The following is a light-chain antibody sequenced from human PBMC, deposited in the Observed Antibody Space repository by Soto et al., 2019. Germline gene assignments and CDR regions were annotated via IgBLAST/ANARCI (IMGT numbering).Light chain of an antibody. CDR1: QSIGTY. Sequence: EIVLTQSPVTLSLSPGERATLSCRASQSIGTYLAWYQQKPDQAPRLLIYHASNRATGIPARFSGSGSGTDFTLTISSLEPEDFAVYYCQQRSDWTRTFGQGNKVEVK. CDR3: QQRSDWTRT. J-gene: IGKJ1*01. V-gene: IGKV3-11*01. CDR2: HAS.